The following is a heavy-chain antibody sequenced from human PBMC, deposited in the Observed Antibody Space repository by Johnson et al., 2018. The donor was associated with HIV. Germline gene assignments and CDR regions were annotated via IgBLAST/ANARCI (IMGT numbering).Heavy chain of an antibody. CDR1: GFTFDDYG. J-gene: IGHJ3*02. V-gene: IGHV3-20*04. Sequence: VQLVESGGGVVRPGGSLRHSRAASGFTFDDYGMSWVRQATGKGLEWVSGINWNGGRTGYADSVKGRFTIPRDTAKNSLYLQMNSLRAEVTALYYCARGRAVAGRPANPYDAFDIWGQGTMVTVSS. D-gene: IGHD6-19*01. CDR2: INWNGGRT. CDR3: ARGRAVAGRPANPYDAFDI.